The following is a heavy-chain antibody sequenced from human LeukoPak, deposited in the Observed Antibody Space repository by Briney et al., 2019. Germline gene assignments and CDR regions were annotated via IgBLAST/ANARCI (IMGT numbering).Heavy chain of an antibody. CDR3: AGHARGSYLVH. J-gene: IGHJ4*02. CDR1: GFTVSTNY. D-gene: IGHD6-6*01. CDR2: IYSDGST. Sequence: GGSLRLSCAASGFTVSTNYMSWVRQAPGKKLEWVSDIYSDGSTFYADSVKGRFTISRDNSKNTLYLQMNSLKVEDTAIYYCAGHARGSYLVHWGQGILVTVST. V-gene: IGHV3-53*01.